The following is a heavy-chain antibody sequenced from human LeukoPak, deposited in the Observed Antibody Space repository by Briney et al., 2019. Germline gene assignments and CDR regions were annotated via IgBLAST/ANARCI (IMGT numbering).Heavy chain of an antibody. Sequence: SETLSLTCSVSGGSISSFYWSWIRQPPGEGLEWIGYIYYTGSTNYNPSLKSRATISVDTSKNQFSLKLSSVTAADTAVYYCARGDGYNLVYWGQGTLVSVSS. CDR1: GGSISSFY. CDR2: IYYTGST. V-gene: IGHV4-59*08. D-gene: IGHD5-24*01. CDR3: ARGDGYNLVY. J-gene: IGHJ4*02.